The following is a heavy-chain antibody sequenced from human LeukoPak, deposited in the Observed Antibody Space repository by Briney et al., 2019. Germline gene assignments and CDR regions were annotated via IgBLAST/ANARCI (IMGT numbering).Heavy chain of an antibody. CDR1: GITFRSSS. D-gene: IGHD3/OR15-3a*01. J-gene: IGHJ4*02. CDR3: AQPDF. Sequence: QAGGSRRLSSVASGITFRSSSMHWVRQAPGKGLEWLAFIRFDGSTKYYADSVKGRFTVSRDNSKSTLYLQMNSLRAEDTAVYYCAQPDFWGQGTLVTVSS. CDR2: IRFDGSTK. V-gene: IGHV3-30*02.